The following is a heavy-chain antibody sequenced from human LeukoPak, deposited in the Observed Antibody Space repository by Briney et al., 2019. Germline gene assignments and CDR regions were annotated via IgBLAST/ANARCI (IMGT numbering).Heavy chain of an antibody. CDR3: ASNSGYDLDYYYMDV. J-gene: IGHJ6*03. D-gene: IGHD5-12*01. CDR1: GFTFSSYW. Sequence: GGSLRLSCAASGFTFSSYWMHWVRQAPGKGLVWVSRIKSDGSTNYADSVKGRFTISRDNSKNTLYLQMNSLRTEDTAVYYCASNSGYDLDYYYMDVWGKGTTVTVSS. V-gene: IGHV3-74*01. CDR2: IKSDGST.